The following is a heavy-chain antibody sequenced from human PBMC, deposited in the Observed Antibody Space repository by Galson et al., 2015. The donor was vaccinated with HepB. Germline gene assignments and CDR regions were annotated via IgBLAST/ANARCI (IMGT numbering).Heavy chain of an antibody. CDR1: GGSISSSSYY. J-gene: IGHJ5*02. CDR3: ARHRDYYGSGSSGWFDP. D-gene: IGHD3-10*01. Sequence: SETLSLTCTVSGGSISSSSYYWGWIRQPPGKGLEWIGNIYYSGSTYYNPSLKSRVTISVDTSKNQFSLKLSSVTAADTAVYYCARHRDYYGSGSSGWFDPWGQGTLVTVSS. CDR2: IYYSGST. V-gene: IGHV4-39*01.